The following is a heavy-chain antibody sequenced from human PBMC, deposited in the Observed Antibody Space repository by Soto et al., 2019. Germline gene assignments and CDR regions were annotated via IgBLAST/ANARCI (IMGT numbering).Heavy chain of an antibody. J-gene: IGHJ4*02. Sequence: GGSLRLSCEASGFTFSGYAMNWVRLAPGKGLEWVSRISDDGSTTTYADSVKGRFTISRDNAKNTLYLQMNSLRADDTGLYYCTRGHRVSSTGTGDHWGQGTLVTVSS. V-gene: IGHV3-74*01. D-gene: IGHD1-1*01. CDR2: ISDDGSTT. CDR1: GFTFSGYA. CDR3: TRGHRVSSTGTGDH.